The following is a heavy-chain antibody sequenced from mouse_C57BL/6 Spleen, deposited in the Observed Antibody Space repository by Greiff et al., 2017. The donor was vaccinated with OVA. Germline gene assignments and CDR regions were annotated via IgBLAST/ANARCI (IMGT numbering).Heavy chain of an antibody. CDR2: IHPETGGT. D-gene: IGHD2-2*01. J-gene: IGHJ1*03. CDR3: TRNGYDVGYFDV. Sequence: VQLLQSGAELVRPGASVTLSCKASGYTFTDYEMYWVKQTPVHGLEWIGAIHPETGGTAYNQKFKGKATLTADKSSSTVYMELRSLTSEDSAVYDCTRNGYDVGYFDVWGTGTTVTVSS. V-gene: IGHV1-15*01. CDR1: GYTFTDYE.